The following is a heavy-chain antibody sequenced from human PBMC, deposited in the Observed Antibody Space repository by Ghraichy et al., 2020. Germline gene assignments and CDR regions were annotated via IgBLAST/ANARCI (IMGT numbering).Heavy chain of an antibody. J-gene: IGHJ4*02. CDR2: IYHSGST. CDR1: GYSISRGYY. D-gene: IGHD3-10*01. CDR3: ASQAYYYGSGTEY. V-gene: IGHV4-38-2*02. Sequence: SETLSLTCTVSGYSISRGYYWGWIRQPPGKGLEWIGSIYHSGSTYYNPSLKSLVTISVDTSKNQFSLKLSSVTAADTAVYYCASQAYYYGSGTEYWGQGTLVTVSS.